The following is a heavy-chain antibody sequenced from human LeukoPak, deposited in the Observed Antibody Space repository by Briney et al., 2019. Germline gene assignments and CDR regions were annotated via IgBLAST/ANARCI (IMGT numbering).Heavy chain of an antibody. D-gene: IGHD6-19*01. Sequence: PGGSLRLSCAASGFTFSSYAMSWVRQAPGKGLEWVSAISGSGGSTYYADSAKGRFTISRDNSKNTLYLQMNSLRAEDTAVYYCAKDLISYSSGWYGRFDPWGQGTLVTVSS. J-gene: IGHJ5*02. CDR2: ISGSGGST. CDR3: AKDLISYSSGWYGRFDP. V-gene: IGHV3-23*01. CDR1: GFTFSSYA.